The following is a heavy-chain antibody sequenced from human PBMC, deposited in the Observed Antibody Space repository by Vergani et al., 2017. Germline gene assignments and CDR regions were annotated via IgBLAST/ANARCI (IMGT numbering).Heavy chain of an antibody. D-gene: IGHD3-3*01. J-gene: IGHJ4*02. Sequence: QVQLQQWGAGLLKPSETLSLTCAVYGGSFSGYYWSWIRQPPGKGLEWSGEINHSGSTNYNPSLKSRVTISVDTSKNQFSLKLSSVTAADTAVYYCACYDFWSGYFFDCWGQGSLVTVSS. CDR3: ACYDFWSGYFFDC. V-gene: IGHV4-34*01. CDR2: INHSGST. CDR1: GGSFSGYY.